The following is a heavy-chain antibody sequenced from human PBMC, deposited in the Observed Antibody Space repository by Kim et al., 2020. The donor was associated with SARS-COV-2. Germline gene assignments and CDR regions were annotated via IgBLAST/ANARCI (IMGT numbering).Heavy chain of an antibody. CDR2: ISSSSSYI. CDR3: ARTGVGAAPPPY. J-gene: IGHJ4*02. CDR1: GFTFSSYS. V-gene: IGHV3-21*01. Sequence: GGSLRLSCAASGFTFSSYSMNWVRQAPGKGLEWVSSISSSSSYIYYTDSVKGRFTISRDNAKNSLYLQMNSLRAEDTAVYYCARTGVGAAPPPYWGQGTLVTVSS. D-gene: IGHD1-26*01.